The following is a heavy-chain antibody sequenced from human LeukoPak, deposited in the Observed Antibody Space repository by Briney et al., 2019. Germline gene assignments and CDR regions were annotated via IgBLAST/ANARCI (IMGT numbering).Heavy chain of an antibody. CDR1: GYTFTSYG. Sequence: ASVKVSCKASGYTFTSYGISWVRQAPGQGLEWMGCISAYNGNTNYAQKLQGRVTMTTDTSTSTAYMELRSLRSDDTAVYYCARGVLRFLEWKAGYYFDYWGQGTLVTVSS. CDR3: ARGVLRFLEWKAGYYFDY. J-gene: IGHJ4*02. D-gene: IGHD3-3*01. CDR2: ISAYNGNT. V-gene: IGHV1-18*01.